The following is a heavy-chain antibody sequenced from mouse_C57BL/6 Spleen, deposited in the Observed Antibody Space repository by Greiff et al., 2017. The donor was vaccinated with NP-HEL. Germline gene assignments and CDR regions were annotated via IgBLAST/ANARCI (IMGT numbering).Heavy chain of an antibody. CDR3: ARRDYGSGYNAMDY. Sequence: QVQLQQPGAELVKPGASVKLSCKASGYTFTSYWMHWVKQRPGQGLEWIGMIHPNSGSTNYNEKFKSKATLTVDKSSSTAYMQLSSLTSEDSAVYYCARRDYGSGYNAMDYWGQGTSVTVSS. CDR2: IHPNSGST. V-gene: IGHV1-64*01. D-gene: IGHD1-1*01. CDR1: GYTFTSYW. J-gene: IGHJ4*01.